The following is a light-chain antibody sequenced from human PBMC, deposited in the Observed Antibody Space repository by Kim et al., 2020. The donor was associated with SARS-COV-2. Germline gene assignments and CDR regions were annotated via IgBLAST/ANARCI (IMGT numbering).Light chain of an antibody. V-gene: IGKV2-28*01. Sequence: DIVMTQSPLSLPVTPGEPASISCRSSQSLLHNNAYNYLEWYLQKPGQSPQLLMFLASNRASGVPDRCSGSGSGTDFTLKISRVEAEDVGIYYCMQALQTPPSFGQGTKLEI. CDR2: LAS. J-gene: IGKJ2*03. CDR3: MQALQTPPS. CDR1: QSLLHNNAYNY.